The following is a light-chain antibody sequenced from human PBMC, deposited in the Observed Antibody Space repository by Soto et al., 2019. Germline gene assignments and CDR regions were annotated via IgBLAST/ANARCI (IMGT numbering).Light chain of an antibody. CDR1: QSISSY. CDR3: QQSYSTLIT. Sequence: DIQMTQSLSSMSASIGDVVNIXXRASQSISSYLNWYQQKPGKAPKLXIYAASSLQSGVPSRFSGSGSGTDFTLTISSLQPEDFATYYCQQSYSTLITFGQGTRLEIK. V-gene: IGKV1-39*01. J-gene: IGKJ5*01. CDR2: AAS.